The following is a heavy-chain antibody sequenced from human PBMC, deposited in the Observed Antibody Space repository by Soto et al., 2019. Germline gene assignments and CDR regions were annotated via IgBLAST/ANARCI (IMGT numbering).Heavy chain of an antibody. CDR2: INHSGST. CDR1: GWSFSGYY. V-gene: IGHV4-34*01. D-gene: IGHD3-10*01. CDR3: ARGPRITMVRGVRIDY. Sequence: SETLSLTCAVYGWSFSGYYWIWIRQPPGKGLEWIGEINHSGSTNYNPSLKSRVTISVDTSKNQFSLKLSSVTAADTAVYYCARGPRITMVRGVRIDYWGQGTLVTVSS. J-gene: IGHJ4*02.